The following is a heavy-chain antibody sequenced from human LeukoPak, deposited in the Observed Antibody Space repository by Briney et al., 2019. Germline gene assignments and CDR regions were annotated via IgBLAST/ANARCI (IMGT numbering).Heavy chain of an antibody. J-gene: IGHJ4*02. V-gene: IGHV3-30*18. CDR1: GFTFSSYG. D-gene: IGHD3-22*01. CDR2: ISYDGSNK. CDR3: AKFGDSSGE. Sequence: GGSLRLSCAASGFTFSSYGMHWVRQAPGKGLEGVAVISYDGSNKYYADSVKGRFTISRGNSKNTLYLQMNSLRAEDTAVYYCAKFGDSSGEWGQGTLVTVSS.